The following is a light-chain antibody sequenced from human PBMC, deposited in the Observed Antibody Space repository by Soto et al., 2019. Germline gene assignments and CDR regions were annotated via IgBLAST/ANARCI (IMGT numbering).Light chain of an antibody. CDR3: QQSYSLRT. V-gene: IGKV1-39*01. CDR1: QGISTY. J-gene: IGKJ1*01. Sequence: DIQMTQSPSSLSASVGDRVTITCRASQGISTYLNWYQQKPGKAPNLLIYAASSLQSGVPSRFSGSGSGTDFNLPISGLQTEDFANLYRQQSYSLRTFGQGTKVEVK. CDR2: AAS.